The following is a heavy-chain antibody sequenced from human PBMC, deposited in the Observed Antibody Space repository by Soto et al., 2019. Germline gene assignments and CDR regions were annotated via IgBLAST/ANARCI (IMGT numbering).Heavy chain of an antibody. V-gene: IGHV4-31*03. D-gene: IGHD6-6*01. CDR1: GGSISSGGYY. Sequence: QVQLQESGPGLVKPSQTLSLTCTVSGGSISSGGYYWSWIRQHPGKGLEWIGYIYYSGSTYYNPSLKSRVTISVDTSKNQCTLKLSSVTAADTAVYYCARDEIAARLWDAFDIWGHGTMVTVSS. J-gene: IGHJ3*02. CDR2: IYYSGST. CDR3: ARDEIAARLWDAFDI.